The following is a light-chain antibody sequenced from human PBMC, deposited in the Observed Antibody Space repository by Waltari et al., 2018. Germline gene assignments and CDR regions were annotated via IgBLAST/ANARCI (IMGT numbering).Light chain of an antibody. V-gene: IGKV1-39*01. CDR1: QRISSN. CDR2: AAS. CDR3: QQYINHST. J-gene: IGKJ1*01. Sequence: DIQMTQSPSSLSASVGDRLTIPCRASQRISSNLKWYQQKPGKAPNRLIYAASSMQSGVPSRFSGSGCGKEFTLTISSLQPDDCATYICQQYINHSTFGQGTKVEI.